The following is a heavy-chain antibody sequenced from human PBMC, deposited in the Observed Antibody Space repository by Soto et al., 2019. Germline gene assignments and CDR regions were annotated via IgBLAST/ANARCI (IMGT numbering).Heavy chain of an antibody. J-gene: IGHJ4*02. Sequence: QVQLQESGPGLVKASQTLSLICSVSGESISSGGYYWSWIRHHPGKGLEWIGYIYDSESAYYNPSLKSRVTMSMDTFYKHLAMKLSSVTAADTAVYYCARASSSSAAADYWGQGTLITVSS. CDR3: ARASSSSAAADY. CDR2: IYDSESA. V-gene: IGHV4-31*03. D-gene: IGHD6-6*01. CDR1: GESISSGGYY.